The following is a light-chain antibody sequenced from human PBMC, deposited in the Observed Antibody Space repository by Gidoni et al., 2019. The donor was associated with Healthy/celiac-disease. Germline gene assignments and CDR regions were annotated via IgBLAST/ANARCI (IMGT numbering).Light chain of an antibody. CDR1: QILSSD. V-gene: IGKV3-15*01. CDR3: QQYNNWPLT. CDR2: GAS. J-gene: IGKJ4*01. Sequence: EIVMTQSPATLSVSPGERATLSCRASQILSSDLAWYQQKPGQAPRLLIYGASTRATGIPARFSGSGSGTEFTLTISSLQSEDFAVYYCQQYNNWPLTFXGXTKVEIK.